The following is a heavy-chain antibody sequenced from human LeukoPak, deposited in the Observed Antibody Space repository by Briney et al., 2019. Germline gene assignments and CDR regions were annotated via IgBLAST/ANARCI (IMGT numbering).Heavy chain of an antibody. J-gene: IGHJ6*04. CDR2: IYYSGST. V-gene: IGHV4-39*01. Sequence: WETLSLTCTVSGGSISSSSYYWGWIRQPPGKGPEWIGSIYYSGSTYYNPSLKSRVTISVDTSKNQFSLKLSSVTAADTAVYYCATLRLGAAGDVWGKGTTVTVSS. CDR1: GGSISSSSYY. D-gene: IGHD3-16*01. CDR3: ATLRLGAAGDV.